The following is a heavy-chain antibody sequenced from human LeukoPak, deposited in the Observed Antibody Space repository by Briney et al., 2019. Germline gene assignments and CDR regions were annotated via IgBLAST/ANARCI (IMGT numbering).Heavy chain of an antibody. CDR2: INPNSGGT. CDR3: ARARQHTYYYDSSGYYYFDY. Sequence: GASVKVSCKASGYTFTGYYMHWVRQAPGQGLEWMGRINPNSGGTNYAQKFRGRVTMTRDTSISTAYMELSRLRSDDTAVYYCARARQHTYYYDSSGYYYFDYWGQGTLVTVSS. CDR1: GYTFTGYY. J-gene: IGHJ4*02. V-gene: IGHV1-2*06. D-gene: IGHD3-22*01.